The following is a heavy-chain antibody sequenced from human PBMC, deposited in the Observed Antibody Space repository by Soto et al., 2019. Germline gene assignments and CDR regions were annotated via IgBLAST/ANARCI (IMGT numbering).Heavy chain of an antibody. D-gene: IGHD6-19*01. V-gene: IGHV3-48*02. Sequence: EVQLVESGGGLVQPGGSLRLYCVGSGFMFDSFAMNWVRQAPGKGLEWVSYINGGSDSIYYEESVKGRFTISRDNARNSLSLQMNSLSDEDTAVYYCAKSGDSAGWGIDFWGQGTLVTVSS. CDR2: INGGSDSI. CDR1: GFMFDSFA. CDR3: AKSGDSAGWGIDF. J-gene: IGHJ4*02.